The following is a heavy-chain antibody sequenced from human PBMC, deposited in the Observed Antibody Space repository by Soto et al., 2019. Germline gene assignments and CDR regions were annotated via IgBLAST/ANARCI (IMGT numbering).Heavy chain of an antibody. D-gene: IGHD4-4*01. CDR3: VKDSNQYSSSIRGRYFDY. J-gene: IGHJ4*02. Sequence: GGSLRLSCAASGFPFSSYVMAWVRQAPGKGLEWVSGISGGGSNTFYADSVKGRFTIARYNSKNTPLLQMNSLGAEDTAVYYCVKDSNQYSSSIRGRYFDYWSQGVGVTVSS. CDR2: ISGGGSNT. V-gene: IGHV3-23*01. CDR1: GFPFSSYV.